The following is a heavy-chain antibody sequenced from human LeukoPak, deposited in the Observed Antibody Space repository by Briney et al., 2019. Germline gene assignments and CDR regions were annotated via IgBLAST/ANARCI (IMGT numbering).Heavy chain of an antibody. CDR2: ISGSGGST. Sequence: GGSLRLSCAASGFTFSSYSMSWVRQAPGKGLEWVSAISGSGGSTYYADSVKGRFTISRDNSKNTLYLQMNSLRAEDTAVYYCAKDPSPLVRGVRPNWFDPWGQGTLVTVSS. V-gene: IGHV3-23*01. CDR1: GFTFSSYS. CDR3: AKDPSPLVRGVRPNWFDP. J-gene: IGHJ5*02. D-gene: IGHD3-10*01.